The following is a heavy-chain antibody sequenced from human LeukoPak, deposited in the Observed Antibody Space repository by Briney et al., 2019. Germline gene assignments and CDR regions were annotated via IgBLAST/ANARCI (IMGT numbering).Heavy chain of an antibody. CDR1: GGSISSYY. V-gene: IGHV4-59*01. J-gene: IGHJ4*02. Sequence: SETLSLTCTVSGGSISSYYWSWIRQPPGKGLEWIGYIYYSGSTNYNPSLKSRVTISVDTSKNQFSLKLSSVTAADTAVYYCARESPRYYYGSGSLIDYWGQGTLVTVSS. D-gene: IGHD3-10*01. CDR2: IYYSGST. CDR3: ARESPRYYYGSGSLIDY.